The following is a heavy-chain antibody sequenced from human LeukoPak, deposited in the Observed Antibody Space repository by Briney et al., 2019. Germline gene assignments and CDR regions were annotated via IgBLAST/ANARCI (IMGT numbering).Heavy chain of an antibody. V-gene: IGHV1-69*05. J-gene: IGHJ4*02. CDR3: ARDLHVYYDSSG. D-gene: IGHD3-22*01. Sequence: SVKVSCKASGGTFSSYAISWVRQAPGQGLEWMGGIIPIFGTANYAQKFQGRVTITTDESTSTAYMELSSLRSEDTAVYYCARDLHVYYDSSGWGQGTLVTVSS. CDR2: IIPIFGTA. CDR1: GGTFSSYA.